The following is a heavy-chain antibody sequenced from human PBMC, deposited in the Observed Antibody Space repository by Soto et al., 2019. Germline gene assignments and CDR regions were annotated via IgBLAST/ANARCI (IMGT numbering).Heavy chain of an antibody. CDR2: INAGNGNT. Sequence: ASVKVSCKASGYTFTSYAMHWVRQAPGQRLEWMGWINAGNGNTKYSQKFQGRVTIIRDTSASTAYMELSSLRSEYTAVYYCAGIRSFYYGMDVWGQGTTVTVSS. V-gene: IGHV1-3*01. CDR1: GYTFTSYA. J-gene: IGHJ6*02. CDR3: AGIRSFYYGMDV.